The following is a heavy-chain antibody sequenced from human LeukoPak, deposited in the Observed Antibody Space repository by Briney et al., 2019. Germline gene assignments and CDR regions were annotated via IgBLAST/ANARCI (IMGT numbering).Heavy chain of an antibody. D-gene: IGHD3-16*02. CDR2: IHPGTGNP. CDR1: GYTFTDYA. J-gene: IGHJ4*02. Sequence: ASVKVSCKASGYTFTDYAMNGVRQAPGQGLEWMGWIHPGTGNPTYAQGFTGRFVFSLDTSVSTTYLQINNLQADDTAVYYCARAFQSLGGLSLLDYWGQGTLVTVSS. V-gene: IGHV7-4-1*02. CDR3: ARAFQSLGGLSLLDY.